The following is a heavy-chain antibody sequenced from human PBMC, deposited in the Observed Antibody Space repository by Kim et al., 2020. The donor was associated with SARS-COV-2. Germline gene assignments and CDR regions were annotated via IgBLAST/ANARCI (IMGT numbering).Heavy chain of an antibody. Sequence: FQGRVTMTRDTSTSTVYMELSSLRSEDTAVYYCARDSATYSSSWYNWFDPWGQGTLVTVSS. J-gene: IGHJ5*02. V-gene: IGHV1-46*01. CDR3: ARDSATYSSSWYNWFDP. D-gene: IGHD6-13*01.